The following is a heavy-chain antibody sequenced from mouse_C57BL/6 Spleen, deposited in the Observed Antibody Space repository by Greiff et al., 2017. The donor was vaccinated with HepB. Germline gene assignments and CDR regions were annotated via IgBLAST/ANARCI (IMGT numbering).Heavy chain of an antibody. CDR2: ISYDGSN. CDR1: GYSITSGYY. J-gene: IGHJ1*03. CDR3: ARDWDGSSFPGV. D-gene: IGHD1-1*01. V-gene: IGHV3-6*01. Sequence: EVKLQESGPGLVKPSQSLSLTCSVTGYSITSGYYWNWIRQFPGNKLEWMGYISYDGSNNYNPSLKNRISITRDTSKNQFFLKLNSVTTEDTATYYCARDWDGSSFPGVWGTGTTVTVSS.